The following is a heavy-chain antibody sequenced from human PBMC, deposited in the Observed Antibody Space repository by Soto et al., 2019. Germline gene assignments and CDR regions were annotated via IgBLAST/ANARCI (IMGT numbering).Heavy chain of an antibody. CDR1: EFTFSNYA. Sequence: PGGSLRLSCAASEFTFSNYAMSWVRQAPGKGLEWVSAISYGGGTTYYADSVKGRFTISRDNSKNTLYLQMNSLRAEDTAVYYCAKNPGYYYDSTGYHFDYWGQGTLVTVSS. V-gene: IGHV3-23*01. J-gene: IGHJ4*02. D-gene: IGHD3-22*01. CDR3: AKNPGYYYDSTGYHFDY. CDR2: ISYGGGTT.